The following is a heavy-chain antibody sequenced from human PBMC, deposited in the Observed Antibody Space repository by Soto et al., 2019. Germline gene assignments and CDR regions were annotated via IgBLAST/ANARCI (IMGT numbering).Heavy chain of an antibody. CDR3: ASGYYYDSSGFLWFDP. Sequence: ASVKVSCKASGYSFTRYGIGWARQAPGQRLEWMGWINAGNGNTKYSQKFQGRVTITRDTSASTAYMELSSLRSEDTAVYYCASGYYYDSSGFLWFDPWGQGTLVTVSS. CDR1: GYSFTRYG. D-gene: IGHD3-22*01. J-gene: IGHJ5*02. V-gene: IGHV1-3*01. CDR2: INAGNGNT.